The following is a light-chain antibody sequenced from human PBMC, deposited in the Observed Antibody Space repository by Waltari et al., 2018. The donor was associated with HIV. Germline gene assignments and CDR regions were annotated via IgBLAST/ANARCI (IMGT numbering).Light chain of an antibody. CDR3: SSYTTSSTYV. V-gene: IGLV2-14*03. J-gene: IGLJ1*01. CDR1: SSDVGAYDS. Sequence: QSALTQPASVSGSPGQSITFSCTGTSSDVGAYDSVSWDQQHPGKAPKLMIYDVNNRPSGVSHRFSGSKSATTASLTISGLQAEDEADYYCSSYTTSSTYVFGTGTKVTVL. CDR2: DVN.